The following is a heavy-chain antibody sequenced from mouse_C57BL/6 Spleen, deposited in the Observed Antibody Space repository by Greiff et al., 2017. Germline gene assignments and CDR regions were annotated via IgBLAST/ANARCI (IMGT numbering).Heavy chain of an antibody. D-gene: IGHD2-4*01. Sequence: VQLKQSGPELVKPGASVKISCKASGYSFPGYYMNWVKQSPEKSLEWIGEINPSTGGTTYNQKFKAKATLTVDKSSSTAYMQLKSLTSEDSAVYYCARSTMITTAPFDYWGQGTTLTVSS. J-gene: IGHJ2*01. CDR3: ARSTMITTAPFDY. V-gene: IGHV1-42*01. CDR2: INPSTGGT. CDR1: GYSFPGYY.